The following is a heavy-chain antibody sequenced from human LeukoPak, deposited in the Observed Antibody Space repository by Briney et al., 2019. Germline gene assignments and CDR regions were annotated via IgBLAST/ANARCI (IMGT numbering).Heavy chain of an antibody. Sequence: ASVKVSCKASGYTFTNYGISWVREAPGQGLEWMGWISAYNGNTNYAQKLQGRVTMTTDTSTSTAYMELRSLRSDDTAVYYCARDTIISQLLWREGNWFDPWGQGTLVTVSS. D-gene: IGHD2-2*01. CDR2: ISAYNGNT. J-gene: IGHJ5*02. CDR3: ARDTIISQLLWREGNWFDP. CDR1: GYTFTNYG. V-gene: IGHV1-18*01.